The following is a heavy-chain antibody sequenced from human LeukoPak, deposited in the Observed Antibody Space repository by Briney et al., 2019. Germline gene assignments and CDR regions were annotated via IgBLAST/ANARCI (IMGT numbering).Heavy chain of an antibody. CDR1: GGTFSSYA. CDR3: ARGHYIPNYYYYGMDV. Sequence: ASVKVSFKASGGTFSSYAISWVRQAPGQGLEWMGGIIPIFGTANYAQKFQGRVTITADESTSTAYMELSSLRSEDTAVYYCARGHYIPNYYYYGMDVWGQGTTVTVSS. CDR2: IIPIFGTA. J-gene: IGHJ6*02. V-gene: IGHV1-69*13. D-gene: IGHD2-21*01.